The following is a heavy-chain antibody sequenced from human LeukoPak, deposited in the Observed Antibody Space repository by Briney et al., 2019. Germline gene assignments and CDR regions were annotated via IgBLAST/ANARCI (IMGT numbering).Heavy chain of an antibody. CDR1: GFTVSTNC. V-gene: IGHV3-53*01. D-gene: IGHD5-12*01. J-gene: IGHJ4*02. Sequence: GGSLRLSCAASGFTVSTNCMTWVRQAPGKGLEWVSTIYSGGTTYYADSVKGRFTISRDNAKNTLYLQMNSLRAEDTAVYYCARRWLGGVDYWGQGTLVTVSS. CDR2: IYSGGTT. CDR3: ARRWLGGVDY.